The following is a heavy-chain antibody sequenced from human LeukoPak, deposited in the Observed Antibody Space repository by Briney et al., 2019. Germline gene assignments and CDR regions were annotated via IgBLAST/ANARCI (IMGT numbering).Heavy chain of an antibody. Sequence: SETLSLTCAVYGGSFSGYYWRWIRQPPGKGLEWIGEINHSGSTNYNPSLKSRVTISVDTSKNQFSLKLGSLTAADTAVYYCATVSIFRYDYNMDVWGKGTTVTISS. CDR1: GGSFSGYY. CDR3: ATVSIFRYDYNMDV. CDR2: INHSGST. V-gene: IGHV4-34*01. D-gene: IGHD2-8*01. J-gene: IGHJ6*04.